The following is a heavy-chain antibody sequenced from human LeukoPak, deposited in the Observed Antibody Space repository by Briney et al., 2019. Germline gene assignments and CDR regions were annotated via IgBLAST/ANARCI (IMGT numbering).Heavy chain of an antibody. CDR2: IYYSGST. J-gene: IGHJ3*02. V-gene: IGHV4-59*01. CDR1: GGSISSYY. Sequence: PSETLSLTCTVSGGSISSYYWSWIRQPPGKGLEWIGYIYYSGSTNYNPSLKSRVTMSLDTSKNQFSLKLSSVTAADTAVYYCAREEVPHGFDIWGQGTMVTVCS. CDR3: AREEVPHGFDI.